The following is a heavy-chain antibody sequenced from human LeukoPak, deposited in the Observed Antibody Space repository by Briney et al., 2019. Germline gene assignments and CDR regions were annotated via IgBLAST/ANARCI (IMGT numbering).Heavy chain of an antibody. CDR2: IYTSGTT. CDR3: ASVRKGYCSSTSCYAKGYYYYMDV. Sequence: SETLSLTCTVSGGSFSTYYWSWIRQPAGKGLEWIGHIYTSGTTNYNPSLKSRVTMSIDTSKNQFSLKLSSVTAADTAVYYCASVRKGYCSSTSCYAKGYYYYMDVWGKGTTVTISS. J-gene: IGHJ6*03. D-gene: IGHD2-2*01. V-gene: IGHV4-4*07. CDR1: GGSFSTYY.